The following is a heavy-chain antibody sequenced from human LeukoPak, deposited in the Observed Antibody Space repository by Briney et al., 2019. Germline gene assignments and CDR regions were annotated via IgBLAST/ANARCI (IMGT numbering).Heavy chain of an antibody. CDR2: VYYSGST. CDR3: ARDRRVHYYDSSGYYFDY. CDR1: GGSISSTTYF. D-gene: IGHD3-22*01. V-gene: IGHV4-39*07. Sequence: SETLSLTCTVSGGSISSTTYFWGWIRQPPGKALEWIGTVYYSGSTYYNPSLKSRVIISVDTSKNQFSLKLSSVTAADTAVYYCARDRRVHYYDSSGYYFDYWGQGTLVTVSS. J-gene: IGHJ4*02.